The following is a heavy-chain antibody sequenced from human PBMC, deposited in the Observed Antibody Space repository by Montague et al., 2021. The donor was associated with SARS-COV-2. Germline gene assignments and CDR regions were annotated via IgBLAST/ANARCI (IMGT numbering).Heavy chain of an antibody. CDR2: INHRGTS. V-gene: IGHV4-34*01. Sequence: SETRSLTCAVYGGSFSDYYWSWIRQPPGKGLEWIGEINHRGTSKCNPSLKSRVSISLDTSKNQFSLYLSSVTAADTAVYYCARGRQHFNMIVVVMTGGEYYFDYWGQGTLVTVSS. CDR3: ARGRQHFNMIVVVMTGGEYYFDY. D-gene: IGHD3-22*01. CDR1: GGSFSDYY. J-gene: IGHJ4*02.